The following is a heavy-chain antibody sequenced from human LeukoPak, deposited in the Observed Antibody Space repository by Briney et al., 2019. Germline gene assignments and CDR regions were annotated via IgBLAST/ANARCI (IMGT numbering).Heavy chain of an antibody. CDR2: ISGSGGST. CDR1: GFTFSSYG. V-gene: IGHV3-23*01. CDR3: TRDGAAP. Sequence: PGGSLRLSCAASGFTFSSYGMSWVRQAPGKGLEWVSAISGSGGSTYYADSVKGRFTISRDNAKNSLYLQMNSLKTEDTAVYYCTRDGAAPWGQGTLVTVSS. D-gene: IGHD6-13*01. J-gene: IGHJ5*02.